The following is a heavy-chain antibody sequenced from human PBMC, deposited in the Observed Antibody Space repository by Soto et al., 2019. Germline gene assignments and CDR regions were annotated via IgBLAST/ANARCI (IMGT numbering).Heavy chain of an antibody. J-gene: IGHJ4*02. CDR1: GFTFSNYG. CDR2: ISDDGDKR. V-gene: IGHV3-30*18. CDR3: AKARVRIVGANSFDY. D-gene: IGHD1-26*01. Sequence: GGSLRLSCVGSGFTFSNYGMHWVRQPPGKGLEWVALISDDGDKRYYADSVRGRLIISRDNSKDTLYLQMNSLGPDDTAVYFCAKARVRIVGANSFDYWGQGTPVTVSS.